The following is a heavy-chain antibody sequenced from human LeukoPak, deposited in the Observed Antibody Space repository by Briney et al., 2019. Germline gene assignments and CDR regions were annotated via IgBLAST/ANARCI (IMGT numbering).Heavy chain of an antibody. Sequence: GAPVKVSCKASGYTFTGYYMHWARQAPGQGLEWMGWINPNSGGTNYAQKFQGRVTMTRDTSISTAYMELSRLRSDDTAVYYCARAHSGSYYGPYYFDYWGQGTLVTVSS. J-gene: IGHJ4*02. V-gene: IGHV1-2*02. CDR2: INPNSGGT. CDR1: GYTFTGYY. D-gene: IGHD3-10*01. CDR3: ARAHSGSYYGPYYFDY.